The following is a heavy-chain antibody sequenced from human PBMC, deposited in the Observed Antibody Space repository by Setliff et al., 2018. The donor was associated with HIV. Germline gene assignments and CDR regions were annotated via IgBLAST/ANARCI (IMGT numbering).Heavy chain of an antibody. CDR1: GGSISSSNYY. D-gene: IGHD3-10*01. CDR2: FYYSGNT. J-gene: IGHJ4*02. V-gene: IGHV4-39*07. CDR3: APRHHKYGFL. Sequence: PSETLSLTCSVSGGSISSSNYYGGWIRQPPGKGLEWIGSFYYSGNTFYNQSLQSRVTISLDTSKNQFSLELRSVTAADTALYYCAPRHHKYGFLWGQGTLVTVSS.